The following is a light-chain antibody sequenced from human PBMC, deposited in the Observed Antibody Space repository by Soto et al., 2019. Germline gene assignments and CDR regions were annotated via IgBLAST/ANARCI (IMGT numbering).Light chain of an antibody. CDR2: GAS. CDR1: QSVSSNY. J-gene: IGKJ1*01. CDR3: QQCGSSPWT. Sequence: EIVLTQSPGTLSLSPGERATLSCRASQSVSSNYLAWYQQKPGQAPRLLIYGASSRATGIPDRFSGSGAGTDFTLTISRLESEDFAVYYCQQCGSSPWTFGQGTKVEIK. V-gene: IGKV3-20*01.